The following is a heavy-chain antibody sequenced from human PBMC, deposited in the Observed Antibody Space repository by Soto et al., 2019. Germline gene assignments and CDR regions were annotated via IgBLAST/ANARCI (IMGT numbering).Heavy chain of an antibody. V-gene: IGHV4-39*01. Sequence: QLQLQESGPGLVKPSETLSLTCTVSGGSISSSSYYWGWIRQPPGKGLEWIGSIYYSGSTYYNPSLKSRVTISVDTSKNQFSLKLSSVTAADTAVYYCARHALDGTSSAWFDPWGQGTLVTVSS. CDR2: IYYSGST. J-gene: IGHJ5*02. D-gene: IGHD2-2*01. CDR1: GGSISSSSYY. CDR3: ARHALDGTSSAWFDP.